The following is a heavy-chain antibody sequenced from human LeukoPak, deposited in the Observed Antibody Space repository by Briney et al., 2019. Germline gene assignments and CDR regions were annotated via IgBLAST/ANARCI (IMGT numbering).Heavy chain of an antibody. CDR3: ARGVPFSSSWYKQ. D-gene: IGHD6-13*01. CDR1: GYTFTSYD. V-gene: IGHV1-8*01. Sequence: ASVKISCKASGYTFTSYDINCVRQATGQGVEWMGWMNPNSGNTGYAQKFQGRVTMTRNTSISTAYMELSSLRSEDTAVYYCARGVPFSSSWYKQWGQGTLVTVSS. J-gene: IGHJ4*02. CDR2: MNPNSGNT.